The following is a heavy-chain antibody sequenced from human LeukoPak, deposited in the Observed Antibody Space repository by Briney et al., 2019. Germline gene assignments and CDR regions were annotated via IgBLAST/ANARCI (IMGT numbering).Heavy chain of an antibody. D-gene: IGHD6-6*01. V-gene: IGHV3-15*01. Sequence: GGSLRLSCAASGFTFSTAWMTWVRPPPGKRLEWVGSVKSNAVGGTTDYAAPVKGRFIISRDDTKNTLYLQINSLKTDDTAVYYCTTGIEMQLGLGYWGLGTLVTVPS. CDR1: GFTFSTAW. CDR2: VKSNAVGGTT. CDR3: TTGIEMQLGLGY. J-gene: IGHJ4*02.